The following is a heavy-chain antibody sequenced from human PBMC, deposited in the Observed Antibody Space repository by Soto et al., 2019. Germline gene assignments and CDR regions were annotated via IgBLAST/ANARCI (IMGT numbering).Heavy chain of an antibody. CDR1: GFIFSDHY. J-gene: IGHJ4*02. CDR2: TRNKANDYTT. D-gene: IGHD3-16*01. CDR3: ARAQYSYALWYYFDY. Sequence: EVQLVESGGGLVQPGGSLRLSCVASGFIFSDHYMDWVRQAPGKGLEWVGRTRNKANDYTTEYAASVKGRSIISRDDSKNSLYLQMHSLKSEDTAVYYCARAQYSYALWYYFDYWGQGALVTVSS. V-gene: IGHV3-72*01.